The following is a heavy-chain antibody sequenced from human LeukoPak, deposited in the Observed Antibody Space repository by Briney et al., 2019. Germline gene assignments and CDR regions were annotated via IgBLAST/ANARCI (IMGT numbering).Heavy chain of an antibody. V-gene: IGHV4-4*09. CDR1: GASISNYY. D-gene: IGHD1-26*01. J-gene: IGHJ4*02. CDR2: IHTSGAS. CDR3: ARLGSYHDF. Sequence: SSETLSLTCTVSGASISNYYWSWIRQTPEKGLEWMGHIHTSGASRYSPSLESRLTLSIDTSRNHLSLKLTSVTAADTAVYFCARLGSYHDFWGQGALVTVSS.